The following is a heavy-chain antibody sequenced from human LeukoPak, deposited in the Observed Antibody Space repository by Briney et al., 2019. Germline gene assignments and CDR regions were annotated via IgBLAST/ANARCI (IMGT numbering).Heavy chain of an antibody. Sequence: PGGSLRLSCAASGFSFISDWMDWVRQAPGKGLEWVANIKHDESEKNYLDSVKGRFTISRDNAQNSLYLQMNGLRVEDTAVYYCTRRLDDWGQGTLVIVSS. CDR2: IKHDESEK. V-gene: IGHV3-7*01. CDR3: TRRLDD. D-gene: IGHD3-16*01. J-gene: IGHJ4*02. CDR1: GFSFISDW.